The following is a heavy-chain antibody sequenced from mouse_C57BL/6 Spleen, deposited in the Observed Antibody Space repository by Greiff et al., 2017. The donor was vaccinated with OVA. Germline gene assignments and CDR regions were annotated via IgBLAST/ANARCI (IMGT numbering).Heavy chain of an antibody. J-gene: IGHJ4*01. D-gene: IGHD1-1*02. CDR1: GYTFTDYN. CDR2: INPNNGGT. CDR3: ARVDGGGDAMYY. V-gene: IGHV1-18*01. Sequence: EVQLQQSGPELVKPGASVKIPCKASGYTFTDYNMDWVKQSHGKSLEWIGDINPNNGGTIYNQKFKGKATLTVDKSSSTAYMKLRSLTSEDTSVYYCARVDGGGDAMYYWGQGTSVTVSS.